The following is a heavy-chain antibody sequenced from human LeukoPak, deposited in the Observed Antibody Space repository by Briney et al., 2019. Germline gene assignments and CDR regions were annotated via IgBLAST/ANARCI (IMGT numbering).Heavy chain of an antibody. CDR3: ARDSATIQFDY. Sequence: GASVKVSCRASGYTFTRNSINWLRQAPGQGLEWMGWINANTGNPTYAQGFTGRFVFSLDTSVSTAYLQSSSLKAEDTAVYYCARDSATIQFDYWGQGTLVTVSS. CDR2: INANTGNP. J-gene: IGHJ4*02. D-gene: IGHD1-1*01. CDR1: GYTFTRNS. V-gene: IGHV7-4-1*02.